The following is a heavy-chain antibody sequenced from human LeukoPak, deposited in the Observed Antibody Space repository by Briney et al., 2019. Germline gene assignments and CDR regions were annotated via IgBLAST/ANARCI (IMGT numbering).Heavy chain of an antibody. Sequence: PGRSRRPSWAAAGSTFSSYAMSWVRQAPGKGLEWVSAISSSGGSTYYADSVKGRFTISRDNSKNTLYLQMNSLRAEDTAVYYCAKRIAAAGPYFDYWGQGTLVSVSS. CDR2: ISSSGGST. CDR1: GSTFSSYA. J-gene: IGHJ4*02. CDR3: AKRIAAAGPYFDY. V-gene: IGHV3-23*01. D-gene: IGHD6-13*01.